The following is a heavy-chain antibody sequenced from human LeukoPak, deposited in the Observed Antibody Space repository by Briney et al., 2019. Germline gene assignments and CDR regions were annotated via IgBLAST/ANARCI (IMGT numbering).Heavy chain of an antibody. Sequence: GGSLRLSCAASGFTFSSYSMNWVRQAPGKGLEWVSYISSSSSITYNADSVKGRFTISRDNAKNSLYLQMNSLRAEDTAVYYCARDADAFDIWGQGTMVTVSS. CDR2: ISSSSSIT. CDR3: ARDADAFDI. V-gene: IGHV3-48*04. CDR1: GFTFSSYS. J-gene: IGHJ3*02.